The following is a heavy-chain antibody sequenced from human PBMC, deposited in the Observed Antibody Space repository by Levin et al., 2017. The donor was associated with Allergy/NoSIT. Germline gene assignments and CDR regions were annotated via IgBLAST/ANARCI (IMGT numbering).Heavy chain of an antibody. CDR1: GFTFEDYA. J-gene: IGHJ3*01. CDR3: AKFAWELIGRLDDFDA. D-gene: IGHD3-10*01. Sequence: PGGSLRLSCAASGFTFEDYAMHWVRQPPGKGLEWVSGISWNSGSIDYADSVKGRFTISRDNAKNSLYLQMNSLRAEDTALYFCAKFAWELIGRLDDFDAWGHGTMVTVSS. V-gene: IGHV3-9*01. CDR2: ISWNSGSI.